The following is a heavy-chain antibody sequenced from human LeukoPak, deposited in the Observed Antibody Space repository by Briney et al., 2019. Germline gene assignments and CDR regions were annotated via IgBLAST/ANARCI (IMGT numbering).Heavy chain of an antibody. Sequence: GSSVKVSCKASGYSFTSYYMHWVRQAPGPGLEWMGIINPSGGSTSYAQKFQGTVTRTRYKSTSTLYMELSSLRSEDMAVYYCASDLKTTVTTTGYWGQGTLVTVSS. J-gene: IGHJ4*02. CDR2: INPSGGST. V-gene: IGHV1-46*03. CDR1: GYSFTSYY. CDR3: ASDLKTTVTTTGY. D-gene: IGHD4-17*01.